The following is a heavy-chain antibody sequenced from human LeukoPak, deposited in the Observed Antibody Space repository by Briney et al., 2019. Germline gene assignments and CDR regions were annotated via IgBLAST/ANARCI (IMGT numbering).Heavy chain of an antibody. CDR2: ISSDSSYF. D-gene: IGHD1-20*01. CDR3: ARAGETYNWNPVNFDF. Sequence: PGGSLRLSCAASGYTFSAYSLIWVRQAPGKGLEWVSSISSDSSYFYYEDSVRGSFTISRKNAKKSLYLQMNSLRAEDTAVYYCARAGETYNWNPVNFDFWGQGTLVTVSS. J-gene: IGHJ4*02. V-gene: IGHV3-21*01. CDR1: GYTFSAYS.